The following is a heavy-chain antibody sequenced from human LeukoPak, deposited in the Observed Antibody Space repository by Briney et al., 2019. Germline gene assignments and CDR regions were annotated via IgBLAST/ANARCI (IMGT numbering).Heavy chain of an antibody. Sequence: SGTLSLTCTVSGGSISSSNWWSWVRQPPGKGLEWIGEIYHSGSTNYNPSLKSRVTISVDKSKTQFSLKLSSVTAADTAVYYCARSVAGFTTNLDYWGQGTLVTVSS. CDR2: IYHSGST. J-gene: IGHJ4*02. V-gene: IGHV4-4*02. CDR3: ARSVAGFTTNLDY. D-gene: IGHD6-19*01. CDR1: GGSISSSNW.